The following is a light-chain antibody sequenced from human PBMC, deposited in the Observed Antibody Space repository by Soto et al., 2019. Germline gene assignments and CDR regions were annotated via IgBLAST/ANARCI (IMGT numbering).Light chain of an antibody. J-gene: IGKJ4*01. CDR3: QQYGSSPT. Sequence: EIVLTQSPGTLSLSPGERATLSCRASQSVSSSYLAWYQHKRGQAPRLLVYGASSRATGIPDRLSGSGSRTDFTLTISRLEPADSAVYYCQQYGSSPTFGGGTRVEIK. CDR2: GAS. V-gene: IGKV3-20*01. CDR1: QSVSSSY.